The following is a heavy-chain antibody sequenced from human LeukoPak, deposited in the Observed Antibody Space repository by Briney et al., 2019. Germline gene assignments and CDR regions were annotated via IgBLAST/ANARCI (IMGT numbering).Heavy chain of an antibody. D-gene: IGHD2-15*01. V-gene: IGHV3-23*01. CDR3: AKDGGSHDAFDI. CDR1: GFTFSSYA. Sequence: PGGSLRLSCAASGFTFSSYAISWVRQPPGKGLEWVSAISGSGGSTYYADSVKGRFTISRDNSKNTMYLQMNSLRAEDTAVYYCAKDGGSHDAFDIWSQGTMVTVSS. CDR2: ISGSGGST. J-gene: IGHJ3*02.